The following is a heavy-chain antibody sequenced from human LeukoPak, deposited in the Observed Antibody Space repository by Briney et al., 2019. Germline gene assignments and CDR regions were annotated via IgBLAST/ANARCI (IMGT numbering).Heavy chain of an antibody. CDR2: ISSSSSYI. V-gene: IGHV3-21*01. CDR1: GFTFSSYS. J-gene: IGHJ3*02. D-gene: IGHD3-3*01. Sequence: GGSLRLSCAASGFTFSSYSMNWVRQAPGKGLEWVSSISSSSSYIYYADSVKGRFTISRDNAKNSLYLQMNSLRAEDTAVYYCARDFKDYDFWSGYYTRAFDIWGQGTMVTVSS. CDR3: ARDFKDYDFWSGYYTRAFDI.